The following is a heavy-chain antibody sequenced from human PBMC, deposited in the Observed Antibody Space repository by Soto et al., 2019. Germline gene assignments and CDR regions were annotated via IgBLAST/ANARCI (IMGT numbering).Heavy chain of an antibody. CDR3: AGTDDFWSGYYFDY. Sequence: GGSLRLSCAASGFTFSSYAMSWVRQAPGKGLEWVSAISGSGGSTYYADSVKGRFTISRDNSKNTLYLQMNSLRAEDTAVYYCAGTDDFWSGYYFDYWGQGTLVTVSS. V-gene: IGHV3-23*01. CDR1: GFTFSSYA. CDR2: ISGSGGST. D-gene: IGHD3-3*01. J-gene: IGHJ4*02.